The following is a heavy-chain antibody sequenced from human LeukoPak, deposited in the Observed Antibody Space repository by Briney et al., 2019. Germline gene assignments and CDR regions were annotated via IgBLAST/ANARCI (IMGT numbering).Heavy chain of an antibody. V-gene: IGHV4-59*01. CDR2: IYYSGST. J-gene: IGHJ4*02. CDR3: ARVAAPGTYKTVFDY. D-gene: IGHD6-13*01. Sequence: SETLSLTCTVSGGSFSGYYWSWIRQPPGKGLEWIGYIYYSGSTNHNPSLKSRVTISIDTSKNQFSLKVSSVTAADTAVYYCARVAAPGTYKTVFDYWGQGTLVTVSS. CDR1: GGSFSGYY.